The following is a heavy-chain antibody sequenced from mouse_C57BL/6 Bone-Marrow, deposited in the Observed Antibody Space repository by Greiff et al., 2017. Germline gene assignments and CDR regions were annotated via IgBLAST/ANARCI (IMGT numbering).Heavy chain of an antibody. J-gene: IGHJ2*01. CDR3: ARERGFLYYFDY. Sequence: VQLQQPGAELVKPGASVKLSCKASGYTFTSYWMQWVKQRPGQGLEWIGEIDPSDSYTNYNQKFKGKATLTVDPSSSTAYMQLSSLTSEDSAVYYCARERGFLYYFDYWGQGTTLTVSS. CDR1: GYTFTSYW. CDR2: IDPSDSYT. V-gene: IGHV1-50*01.